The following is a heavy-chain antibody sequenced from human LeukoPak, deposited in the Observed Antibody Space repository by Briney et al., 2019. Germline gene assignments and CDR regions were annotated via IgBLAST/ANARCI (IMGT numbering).Heavy chain of an antibody. D-gene: IGHD5-18*01. V-gene: IGHV3-21*01. J-gene: IGHJ6*02. CDR2: ISSTSSYI. Sequence: PGGSLRLSCAASGFTFSSYSMNWVRQAPGKGLEWVSSISSTSSYIYYADSVKGRFTISRDNAKNSLYLQMNSLRAEDTAVYYCARVDPAMGIPWCYGMDVWGQGTTVTVSS. CDR3: ARVDPAMGIPWCYGMDV. CDR1: GFTFSSYS.